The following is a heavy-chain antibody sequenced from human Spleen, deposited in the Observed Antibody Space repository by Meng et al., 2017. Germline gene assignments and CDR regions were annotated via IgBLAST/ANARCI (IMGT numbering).Heavy chain of an antibody. CDR2: INHSGST. D-gene: IGHD3-10*01. CDR1: GGSFSGYY. V-gene: IGHV4-34*01. Sequence: QVQLQQWGAGLLKPSETLSLTCAVYGGSFSGYYWSWIRQPPGKGLEWIEEINHSGSTNYNPSLKSRVTISVDTSKNQFSLKLSSVTAADTAVYYCARRDYYGPIGYWGQGTLVTVSS. J-gene: IGHJ4*02. CDR3: ARRDYYGPIGY.